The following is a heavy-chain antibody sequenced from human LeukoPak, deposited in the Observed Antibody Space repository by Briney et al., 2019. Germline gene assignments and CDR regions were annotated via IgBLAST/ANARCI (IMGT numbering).Heavy chain of an antibody. CDR1: GFTFSSYA. D-gene: IGHD4-17*01. J-gene: IGHJ4*02. CDR3: ARSQFTYDYGDWINFDY. Sequence: GGSLRLSCAASGFTFSSYAMSWVRQAPGKGLEWVSAISGSGGSTYYADSVKGRFTISRDNSKNTLYLQMNSLRAEDTAVYYCARSQFTYDYGDWINFDYWGQGTLVTVSS. V-gene: IGHV3-23*01. CDR2: ISGSGGST.